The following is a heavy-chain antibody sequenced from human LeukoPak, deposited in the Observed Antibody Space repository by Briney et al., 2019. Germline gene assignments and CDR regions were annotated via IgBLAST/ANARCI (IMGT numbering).Heavy chain of an antibody. CDR3: ARGHRLERQPNWFDP. CDR1: GGSFSGYY. D-gene: IGHD1-1*01. CDR2: INHSGST. J-gene: IGHJ5*02. V-gene: IGHV4-34*01. Sequence: SETLSLTCAVYGGSFSGYYWSWIRQPPGRGLEWIGEINHSGSTNYNPSLKSRVTISVDTSKNQFSLKLSSVTAANTAVYYCARGHRLERQPNWFDPWGQGTLVTVSS.